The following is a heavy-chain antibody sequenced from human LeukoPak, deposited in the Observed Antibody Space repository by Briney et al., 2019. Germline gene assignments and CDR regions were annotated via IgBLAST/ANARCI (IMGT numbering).Heavy chain of an antibody. Sequence: GGSLRLSCAASGFTFSSYGMHWVRQAPGKGLEWVAFIRFDAINRYYADSVRGRSTISRDNSKNTLYLQMNSLGAEDTAVYYCAKDPDWNYMFDYWGQGTRVTVSS. CDR3: AKDPDWNYMFDY. J-gene: IGHJ4*02. CDR2: IRFDAINR. V-gene: IGHV3-30*02. CDR1: GFTFSSYG. D-gene: IGHD1-7*01.